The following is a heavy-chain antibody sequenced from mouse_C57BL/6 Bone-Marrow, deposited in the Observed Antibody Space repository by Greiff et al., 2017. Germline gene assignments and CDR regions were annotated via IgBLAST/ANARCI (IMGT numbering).Heavy chain of an antibody. CDR3: ASSTMVTTYYFDY. CDR2: INPSSGYT. D-gene: IGHD2-2*01. V-gene: IGHV1-4*01. Sequence: VQLQESGAELARPGASVKMSCKASGYTFTSYTMHWVKQRPGQGLEWIGYINPSSGYTKYNQKFKDKATLTADKSSSTAYMQLSSLTSEDSAVYYCASSTMVTTYYFDYWGQGTTLTVSS. J-gene: IGHJ2*01. CDR1: GYTFTSYT.